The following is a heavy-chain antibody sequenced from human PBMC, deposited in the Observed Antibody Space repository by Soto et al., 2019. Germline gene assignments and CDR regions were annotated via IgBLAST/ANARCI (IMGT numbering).Heavy chain of an antibody. CDR3: ARKLSSYGLEHRKNWFDP. V-gene: IGHV4-31*03. CDR2: IYYSGST. CDR1: GGSISSGGYY. Sequence: SETLSLTCTVSGGSISSGGYYWSWIRQHPGKGLEWIGYIYYSGSTYYNPSLKSRVTISVDTSKNQFSLKLSSVTAADTAVYYCARKLSSYGLEHRKNWFDPWGQGTLVTVSS. J-gene: IGHJ5*02. D-gene: IGHD5-18*01.